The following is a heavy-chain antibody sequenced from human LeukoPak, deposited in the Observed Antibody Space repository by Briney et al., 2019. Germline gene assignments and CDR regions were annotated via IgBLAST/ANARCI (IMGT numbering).Heavy chain of an antibody. CDR3: ARDSSSSPGNEEPKWYNWFDP. CDR2: IYTSGST. CDR1: GGSFSGYY. V-gene: IGHV4-4*07. J-gene: IGHJ5*02. D-gene: IGHD6-13*01. Sequence: SETLSLTCAVYGGSFSGYYWSWIRQPAGKGLEWIGRIYTSGSTNYNPSLKSRVTMSVDTSKNQFSLKLSSVTAADTAVYYCARDSSSSPGNEEPKWYNWFDPWGQGTLVTVSS.